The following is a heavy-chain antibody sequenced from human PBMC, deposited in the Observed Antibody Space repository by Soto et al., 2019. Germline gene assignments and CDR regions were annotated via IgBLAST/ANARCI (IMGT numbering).Heavy chain of an antibody. J-gene: IGHJ3*02. V-gene: IGHV4-39*02. CDR2: IYYSGST. Sequence: QLQLQESGPGLVKPSETLSLTCTVSGGSISSSSYYWGWIRQPPGKGLEWIGSIYYSGSTYYKPALNSRVTIPVDTSKNQFSLKLSSVTAADTAVYYCAREGGTTVVTGRYAFDIWSQGTMVTVSS. CDR3: AREGGTTVVTGRYAFDI. D-gene: IGHD4-17*01. CDR1: GGSISSSSYY.